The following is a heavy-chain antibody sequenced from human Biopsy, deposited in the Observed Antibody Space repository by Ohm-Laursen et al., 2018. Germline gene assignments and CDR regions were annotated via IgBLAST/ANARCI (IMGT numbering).Heavy chain of an antibody. Sequence: GTLSLTCTVSGGSVTDSFHFWSWVRQPPGKGLEWIGFISNSGNTNYNPSLKSRVTISVDTSKNQISLKLGSVTVADTAVFYCARRGSGGRSFDYWGQGSLVTVSS. V-gene: IGHV4-61*01. D-gene: IGHD2-15*01. CDR1: GGSVTDSFHF. J-gene: IGHJ4*02. CDR3: ARRGSGGRSFDY. CDR2: ISNSGNT.